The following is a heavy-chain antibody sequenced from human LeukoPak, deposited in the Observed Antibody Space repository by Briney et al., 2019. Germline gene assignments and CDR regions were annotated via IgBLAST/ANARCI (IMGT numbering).Heavy chain of an antibody. Sequence: SVKVSCKASGYTFTGYYMHWVRQAPGQGLEWMGGIIPIFGTANYAQKFQGRVTITADESTSTAYMELSSLRSEDTAVYYCARGHGSGSYDVYYYYYMDVWGKGTTVTISS. V-gene: IGHV1-69*13. CDR1: GYTFTGYY. CDR3: ARGHGSGSYDVYYYYYMDV. CDR2: IIPIFGTA. D-gene: IGHD3-10*01. J-gene: IGHJ6*03.